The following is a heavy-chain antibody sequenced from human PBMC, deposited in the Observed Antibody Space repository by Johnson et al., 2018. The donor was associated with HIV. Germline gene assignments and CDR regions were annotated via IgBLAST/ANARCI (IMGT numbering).Heavy chain of an antibody. CDR3: ARVRWLSFCLLSLGPASSVLEVGENVRGLLGLRWAM. D-gene: IGHD3-10*02. CDR1: GFTFDDYA. V-gene: IGHV3-9*01. CDR2: ISWNSGSI. J-gene: IGHJ1*01. Sequence: VQLVESGGGLVKPGGSLRLSCAASGFTFDDYAMYWVRQAPGKGLEWVSGISWNSGSIGYADSVKGRLTISRDNAKNSLYLQMNSLRAEDTAVYYCARVRWLSFCLLSLGPASSVLEVGENVRGLLGLRWAMWG.